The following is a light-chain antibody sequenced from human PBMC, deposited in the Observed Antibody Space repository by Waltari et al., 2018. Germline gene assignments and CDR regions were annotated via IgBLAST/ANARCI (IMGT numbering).Light chain of an antibody. CDR1: SSNIGNNY. J-gene: IGLJ7*01. CDR2: ENT. Sequence: QSVLTQPPSVSAAPGQRVTISCPGGSSNIGNNYVSWYRLFPGTAPKLLIYENTGRPSGIPGRFSGSKSGTSATLDITGLQAGDEADYYCGTWDSSLSGAVFGGGTHLTVL. CDR3: GTWDSSLSGAV. V-gene: IGLV1-51*02.